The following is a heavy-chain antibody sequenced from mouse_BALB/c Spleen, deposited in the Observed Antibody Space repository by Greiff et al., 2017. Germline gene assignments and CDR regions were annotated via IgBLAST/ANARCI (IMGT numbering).Heavy chain of an antibody. V-gene: IGHV1-15*01. D-gene: IGHD2-1*01. CDR1: GYTFTDYE. Sequence: QVHVKQSGAELVRPGASVTLSCKASGYTFTDYEMHWVKQTPVHGLEWIGAIDPETGGTAYNQKFKGKATLTAAKSSSTAYMELRSLTSEDSAVYYCTREGNYVDFDVWGAGTTVTVSS. CDR3: TREGNYVDFDV. CDR2: IDPETGGT. J-gene: IGHJ1*01.